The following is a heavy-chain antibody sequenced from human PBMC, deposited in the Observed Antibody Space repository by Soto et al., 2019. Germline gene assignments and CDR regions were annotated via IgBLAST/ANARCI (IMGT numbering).Heavy chain of an antibody. V-gene: IGHV4-39*01. CDR1: GGSISSSNYY. CDR2: IYYTEGT. Sequence: SETLSLTCTVSGGSISSSNYYWAWIRQPPGKGLEWIGNIYYTEGTYYNPSLKSRVTISVDTSKNQVSLKLFSVTAAGTAVYYCVSAAKWELLFDYWGQGTLVTVSS. D-gene: IGHD1-26*01. CDR3: VSAAKWELLFDY. J-gene: IGHJ4*02.